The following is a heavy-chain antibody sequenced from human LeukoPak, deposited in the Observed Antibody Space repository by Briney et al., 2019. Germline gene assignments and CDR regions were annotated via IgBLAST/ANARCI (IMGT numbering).Heavy chain of an antibody. J-gene: IGHJ6*02. D-gene: IGHD3-3*01. CDR2: INYSGST. CDR1: GGSISSGGHY. CDR3: ARDEAIFGAGYYYGMDV. V-gene: IGHV4-31*03. Sequence: SQTLSLTCTVSGGSISSGGHYWSWIRQHPGKGLEWIGYINYSGSTYYNPSLKSRVTISVDTSQNQFSLKLSSVTAADTAVYHCARDEAIFGAGYYYGMDVWGQGTTVTVSS.